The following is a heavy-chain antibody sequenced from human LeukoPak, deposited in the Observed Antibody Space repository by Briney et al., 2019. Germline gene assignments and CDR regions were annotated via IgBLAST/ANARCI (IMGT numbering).Heavy chain of an antibody. J-gene: IGHJ4*02. CDR2: IYTSGST. CDR3: ARDGDSSSWSFFDY. D-gene: IGHD6-13*01. Sequence: SETLSLTCTVSGGSISSYYWSWIRQPAGEGLEWIGRIYTSGSTNYNPSLKSRVTMSVDTSKNQFSLKLSSVTAADTAVYYCARDGDSSSWSFFDYWGQGTLVTVPS. V-gene: IGHV4-4*07. CDR1: GGSISSYY.